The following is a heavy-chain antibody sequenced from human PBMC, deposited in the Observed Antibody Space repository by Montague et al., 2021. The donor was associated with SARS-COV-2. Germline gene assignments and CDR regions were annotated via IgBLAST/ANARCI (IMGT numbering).Heavy chain of an antibody. Sequence: TLSLTCTVSGGSISSGGYYWSWIRQHPRKGLEWIGYIYYSGSTYYNPSLKSRVTISVDTSKNQFSLKLSSVTAADTAVYYCARARRGSGSGSYFDILVNWFGPWGQGTLVTVSS. CDR3: ARARRGSGSGSYFDILVNWFGP. V-gene: IGHV4-31*03. J-gene: IGHJ5*02. CDR1: GGSISSGGYY. D-gene: IGHD3-10*01. CDR2: IYYSGST.